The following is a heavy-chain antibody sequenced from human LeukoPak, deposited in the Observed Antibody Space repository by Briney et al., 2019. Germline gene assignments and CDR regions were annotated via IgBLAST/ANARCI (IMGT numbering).Heavy chain of an antibody. CDR3: AREHYDSGSYSGNFDY. V-gene: IGHV3-30-3*01. J-gene: IGHJ4*02. D-gene: IGHD3-10*01. CDR1: AFTFSSYA. Sequence: GRSLRLSCAASAFTFSSYAMHWVRQAPGKGLEWVAVISYDGSSKSYADSVKGRFTISRDNSKNTLYLQMNSLRVEDAAVYYCAREHYDSGSYSGNFDYWGQGTLVTVSS. CDR2: ISYDGSSK.